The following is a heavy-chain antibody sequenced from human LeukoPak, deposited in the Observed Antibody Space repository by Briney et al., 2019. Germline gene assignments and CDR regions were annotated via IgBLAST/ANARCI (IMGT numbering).Heavy chain of an antibody. CDR1: GYTFINYY. Sequence: ASVKVSCKASGYTFINYYMHWVRQAPGQGLEWMGIINPTGGSTTYAQNFQGRVTMTRDTSTSTVHMELSSLGSEDTAVYFCARGLRGGWPNAAFDIWGQGTMVTVSS. CDR2: INPTGGST. D-gene: IGHD6-19*01. CDR3: ARGLRGGWPNAAFDI. J-gene: IGHJ3*02. V-gene: IGHV1-46*03.